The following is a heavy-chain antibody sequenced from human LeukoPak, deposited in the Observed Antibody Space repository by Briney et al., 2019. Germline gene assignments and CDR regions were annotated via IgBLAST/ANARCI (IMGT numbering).Heavy chain of an antibody. D-gene: IGHD6-19*01. J-gene: IGHJ4*02. CDR2: ISSSSTYI. V-gene: IGHV3-21*01. CDR1: GFTFSSYS. CDR3: ARAESVAGPAFDY. Sequence: GGSLRLSCAASGFTFSSYSMNWVRQAPGKGLEWVSSISSSSTYIYYADSVKGRFTISRDNAENSLYLQMNSLRAEDTAVYYCARAESVAGPAFDYWGQGTLVTVSS.